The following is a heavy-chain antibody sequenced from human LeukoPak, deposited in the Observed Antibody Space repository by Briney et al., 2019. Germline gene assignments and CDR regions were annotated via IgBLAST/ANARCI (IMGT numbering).Heavy chain of an antibody. CDR2: IHPGGST. CDR1: GGFLRADF. J-gene: IGHJ5*02. Sequence: PSETLSLTCAVYGGFLRADFWSWIRQPPGKGLEWIGDIHPGGSTKYNPSLESRVTISVDTSKNQFSLRLTSVTAADTAVYYCARAPDRIRFDPWGQGALVTVSS. CDR3: ARAPDRIRFDP. V-gene: IGHV4-34*01. D-gene: IGHD1-14*01.